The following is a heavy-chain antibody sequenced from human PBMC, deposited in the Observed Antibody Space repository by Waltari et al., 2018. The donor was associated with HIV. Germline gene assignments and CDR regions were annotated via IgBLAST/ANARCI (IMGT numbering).Heavy chain of an antibody. Sequence: EVQLVESGGGLVQPGGSLRLSCAASGFTFSSYWMSWVRQAPGKGREWVANIKQDGSEKYYVDSVKGRFTISRDNAKNSLYLQMNSLRAEDTAVYYCARDSDKWELLPYYYYGMDVWGQGTTVTVSS. V-gene: IGHV3-7*01. CDR1: GFTFSSYW. D-gene: IGHD1-26*01. CDR2: IKQDGSEK. J-gene: IGHJ6*02. CDR3: ARDSDKWELLPYYYYGMDV.